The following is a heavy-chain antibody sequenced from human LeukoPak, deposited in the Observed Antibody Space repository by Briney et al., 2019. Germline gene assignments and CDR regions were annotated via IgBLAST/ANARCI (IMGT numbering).Heavy chain of an antibody. CDR2: INPNSGGT. J-gene: IGHJ4*02. Sequence: ASVKVSCKASGYTFTGYYMHWVRQAPGQGLEWMGWINPNSGGTNYAQKFQGRVTMTRDTSISTAYMELSRLRSDDTAVYYCARGYQLLVLGGFDYWAREPWSPSPQ. D-gene: IGHD2-2*01. CDR3: ARGYQLLVLGGFDY. CDR1: GYTFTGYY. V-gene: IGHV1-2*02.